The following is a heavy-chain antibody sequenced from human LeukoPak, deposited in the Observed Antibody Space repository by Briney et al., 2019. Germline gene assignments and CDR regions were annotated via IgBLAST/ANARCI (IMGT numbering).Heavy chain of an antibody. V-gene: IGHV3-33*01. J-gene: IGHJ6*02. Sequence: GRSLRLSCAASGFIFSSYGMHWVRQPPGKGLEWVAVIWYDGSNKYCADSVKGRFTISRDNSKNTLYLQMNSLRADDTAVYYCARGPYYGGPGDYYYGMDVWGQGTTVTVSS. CDR3: ARGPYYGGPGDYYYGMDV. D-gene: IGHD4-23*01. CDR1: GFIFSSYG. CDR2: IWYDGSNK.